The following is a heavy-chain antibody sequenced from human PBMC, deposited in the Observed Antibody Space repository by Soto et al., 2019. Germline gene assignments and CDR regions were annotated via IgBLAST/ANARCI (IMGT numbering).Heavy chain of an antibody. Sequence: ASVKVSCKASGYSFTSYGISWVRQAPGQGLEWMGWISTYNGNTNFAQNVQGRVTMTTDTSTYTAYMELRSLTSDDTAVYYCARDFGSDLSAPGAVLDYWGQGSLGTVSS. V-gene: IGHV1-18*01. J-gene: IGHJ4*02. CDR3: ARDFGSDLSAPGAVLDY. CDR2: ISTYNGNT. D-gene: IGHD3-3*01. CDR1: GYSFTSYG.